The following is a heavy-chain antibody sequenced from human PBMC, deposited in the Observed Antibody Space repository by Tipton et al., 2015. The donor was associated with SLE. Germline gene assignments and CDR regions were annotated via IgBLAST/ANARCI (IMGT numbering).Heavy chain of an antibody. Sequence: GSLRLSCAASGFTFSSYWMTWVRQAPGKGLEWVANINQAGSEKYYVDSVKGRFTISRDNAKNSLYLQMNSLRAEDTAVYYCARDQFFRTATSCYDSWGQGTLVTVSS. CDR2: INQAGSEK. CDR3: ARDQFFRTATSCYDS. CDR1: GFTFSSYW. V-gene: IGHV3-7*01. J-gene: IGHJ4*02. D-gene: IGHD2-2*01.